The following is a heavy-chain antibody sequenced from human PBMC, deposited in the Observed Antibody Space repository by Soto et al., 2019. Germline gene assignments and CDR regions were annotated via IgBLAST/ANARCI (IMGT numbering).Heavy chain of an antibody. J-gene: IGHJ6*02. CDR2: ISSDGSAK. V-gene: IGHV3-30-3*01. D-gene: IGHD2-15*01. CDR3: ARDGYCSGGSCLDGMDV. Sequence: TGGSLRLSCGASGFTLSRYTMHWVRQAPGKGLEWVALISSDGSAKNYADSVKGRFTISRDDSLYLQMTSLRGEDTAVYYCARDGYCSGGSCLDGMDVWGQGTTVTVSS. CDR1: GFTLSRYT.